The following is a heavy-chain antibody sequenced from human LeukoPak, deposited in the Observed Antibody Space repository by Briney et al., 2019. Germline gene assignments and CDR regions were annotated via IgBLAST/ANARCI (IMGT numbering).Heavy chain of an antibody. D-gene: IGHD3-10*01. CDR1: GDSISSYF. J-gene: IGHJ6*03. CDR3: ASSGVGHFYNMDV. Sequence: PSETLSLTCTVSGDSISSYFWSWIRQPPGKRLEWIGYIFYSGSTSYNPSLKNRVTISVDTSNSQFSLKLSSVTTADTALYYCASSGVGHFYNMDVWGRGTTVTVSS. CDR2: IFYSGST. V-gene: IGHV4-59*01.